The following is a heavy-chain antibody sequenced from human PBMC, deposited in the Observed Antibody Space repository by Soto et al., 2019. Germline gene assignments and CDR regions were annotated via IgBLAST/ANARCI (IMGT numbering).Heavy chain of an antibody. J-gene: IGHJ1*01. CDR2: IYSGGGT. V-gene: IGHV3-66*01. CDR3: ARDLVGATTEYFQH. D-gene: IGHD1-26*01. Sequence: EVQLVESGGGLVQPGGSLRLSCAASGFTVSNNYMSWVRQAPGKGLEWVSVIYSGGGTYYADSVKGRFTISRDNSKNTLYLHMNSLRAEDTAVYYCARDLVGATTEYFQHWGQGTLVTVSS. CDR1: GFTVSNNY.